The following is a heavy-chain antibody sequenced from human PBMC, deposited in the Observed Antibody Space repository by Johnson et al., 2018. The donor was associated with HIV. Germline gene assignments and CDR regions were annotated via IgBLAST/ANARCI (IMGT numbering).Heavy chain of an antibody. D-gene: IGHD2/OR15-2a*01. CDR2: IYRGGST. Sequence: VQLVESGGGLIQPGGSLRLSCAASGFNVSGKYMTWVRQPPGKGLGWVSVIYRGGSTHYAESLKGRFTISRDSSKNTRDLQMNTLRAEDTAVYYCARVLITVIIPDAFDIWGQGTKVTVSS. CDR1: GFNVSGKY. V-gene: IGHV3-53*01. CDR3: ARVLITVIIPDAFDI. J-gene: IGHJ3*02.